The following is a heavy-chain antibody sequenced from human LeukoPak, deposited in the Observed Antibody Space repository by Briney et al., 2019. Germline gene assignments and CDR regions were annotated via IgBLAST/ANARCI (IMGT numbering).Heavy chain of an antibody. Sequence: GGSLRLSCAASGFTFSNYGMHWVRQAPGKGLEWVAAIWYDGSNKYYGDSMKGRFTISRDNSKNTPYLQMNSLRAEDTAAYYCARAGYGDPHFDFWGQGTLVTVSS. CDR3: ARAGYGDPHFDF. V-gene: IGHV3-33*01. CDR2: IWYDGSNK. D-gene: IGHD4-17*01. CDR1: GFTFSNYG. J-gene: IGHJ4*02.